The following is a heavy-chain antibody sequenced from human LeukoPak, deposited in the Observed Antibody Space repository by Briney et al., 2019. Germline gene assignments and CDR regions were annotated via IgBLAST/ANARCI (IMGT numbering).Heavy chain of an antibody. CDR3: SRDEGIAPQFDY. D-gene: IGHD6-13*01. CDR1: HFSFISYY. V-gene: IGHV4-59*01. CDR2: IYSSGNT. Sequence: SGTLSLTCTVSHFSFISYYWNWLRQAPGKGLEWIGYIYSSGNTDYNPALKSRGPMSMDTSRNQFSLKLRSVTAADKAIYYCSRDEGIAPQFDYWGQGTLVTVSS. J-gene: IGHJ4*02.